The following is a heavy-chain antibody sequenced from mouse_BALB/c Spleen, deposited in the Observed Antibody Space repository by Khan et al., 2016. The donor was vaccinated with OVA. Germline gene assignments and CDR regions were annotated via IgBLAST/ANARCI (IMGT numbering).Heavy chain of an antibody. CDR2: ISYSGNT. CDR3: DRGKYHGDYFDY. J-gene: IGHJ2*01. V-gene: IGHV3-2*02. Sequence: VQLKESGPGLVKPSQSLSLTCTVTGYSITSNYAWNWIRKFPGNKLEWMGYISYSGNTNYNPYLKSRISITRDTSQNPFFLQLNSVTTEDTATYYYDRGKYHGDYFDYWGQGTTLTVSS. CDR1: GYSITSNYA.